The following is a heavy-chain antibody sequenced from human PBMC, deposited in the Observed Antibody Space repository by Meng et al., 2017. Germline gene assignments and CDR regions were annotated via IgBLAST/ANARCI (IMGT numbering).Heavy chain of an antibody. J-gene: IGHJ4*02. Sequence: SETLSLTCTVSGYSISSGYYWGWIRQPPGKGLEWIGSIYHSGSTYYNPSLKSRVTISVDTYKNQFSLKLSPVTAADTAVYYCASASCGDIAALLGPIDYWGQGTLVTGAS. CDR2: IYHSGST. V-gene: IGHV4-38-2*02. D-gene: IGHD6-13*01. CDR1: GYSISSGYY. CDR3: ASASCGDIAALLGPIDY.